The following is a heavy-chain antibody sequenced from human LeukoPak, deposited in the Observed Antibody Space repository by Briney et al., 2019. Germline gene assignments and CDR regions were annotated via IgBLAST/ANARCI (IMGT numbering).Heavy chain of an antibody. V-gene: IGHV4-61*02. D-gene: IGHD2-15*01. CDR2: IYTSGST. J-gene: IGHJ4*02. Sequence: PSETLSLTCTVSGGSISSGGYYWSWIRQPAGKGLEWIGRIYTSGSTNYNPSLKSRVTMSVDTSKNQFSLKLSSVTAADTAVYYCARERRPVVVVAARYYFDYWGQGTLVTVSS. CDR3: ARERRPVVVVAARYYFDY. CDR1: GGSISSGGYY.